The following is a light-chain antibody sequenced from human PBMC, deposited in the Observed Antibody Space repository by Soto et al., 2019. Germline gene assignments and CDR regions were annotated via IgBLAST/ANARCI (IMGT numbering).Light chain of an antibody. CDR1: SSDVGEYNY. Sequence: QSALTQPASVSGSPRQSITISCTGTSSDVGEYNYVSWYQQYPGKAPKLIIFDVTNRPSGVSNRFSGSKSGNTASLNISGLQAEDEADYYCNSYASSSAPYVFGTGTKLTVL. CDR3: NSYASSSAPYV. V-gene: IGLV2-14*01. CDR2: DVT. J-gene: IGLJ1*01.